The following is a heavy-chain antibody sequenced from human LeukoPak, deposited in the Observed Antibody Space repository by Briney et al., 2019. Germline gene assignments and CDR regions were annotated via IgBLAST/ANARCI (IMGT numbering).Heavy chain of an antibody. CDR3: SRERGRDYYYSMDV. CDR2: IYSSGST. D-gene: IGHD1-26*01. V-gene: IGHV4-4*07. J-gene: IGHJ6*02. CDR1: GGSISSYY. Sequence: SETLSLTCTVSGGSISSYYWNWIRQPAGKGLEWIGRIYSSGSTNYNPSLKSRVTMSVDTSKNQFSLKLSSVTAADTAVYFCSRERGRDYYYSMDVWGQGTTVTVSS.